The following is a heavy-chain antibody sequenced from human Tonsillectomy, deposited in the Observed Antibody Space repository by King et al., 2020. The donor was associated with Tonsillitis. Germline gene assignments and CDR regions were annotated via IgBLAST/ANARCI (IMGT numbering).Heavy chain of an antibody. J-gene: IGHJ6*02. V-gene: IGHV3-33*01. CDR3: AREEGVWNCSGGRCYYYNGMDV. CDR2: IWYDECYK. CDR1: GFTFSSYG. Sequence: VQLVESGGGVVQPGRSLRLSCEASGFTFSSYGMHWVRQAPGKGLEWVAVIWYDECYKYYAESVKGRFTISRDNSKNTRYLQMNSLRAEDTAVYYCAREEGVWNCSGGRCYYYNGMDVWGQGTTVTVSS. D-gene: IGHD2-15*01.